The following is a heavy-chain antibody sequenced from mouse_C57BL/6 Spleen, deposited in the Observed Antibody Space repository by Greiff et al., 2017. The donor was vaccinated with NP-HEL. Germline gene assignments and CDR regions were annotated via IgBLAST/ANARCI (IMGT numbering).Heavy chain of an antibody. CDR1: GYTFTDYY. D-gene: IGHD1-1*01. CDR2: INPNNGGT. J-gene: IGHJ2*01. Sequence: VQLHQSGPELVKPGASVKISCKASGYTFTDYYMNWVKQSHGKSLEWIGDINPNNGGTSYNQKFKGKATLTVDKSSSTAYMELRSLTSEDSAVYYCARDYYGSTFFGYRGQGTTLTVSS. CDR3: ARDYYGSTFFGY. V-gene: IGHV1-26*01.